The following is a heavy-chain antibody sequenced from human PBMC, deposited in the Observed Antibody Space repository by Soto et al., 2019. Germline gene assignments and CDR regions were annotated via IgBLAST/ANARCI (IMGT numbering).Heavy chain of an antibody. D-gene: IGHD6-13*01. CDR3: ASFKAAGITDYYYYYGMDV. CDR2: MNPNSGNT. V-gene: IGHV1-8*01. CDR1: GYTFTSYD. J-gene: IGHJ6*02. Sequence: ASVKVSCKASGYTFTSYDINWVRQATGQGLEWMGWMNPNSGNTGYAQKFQGRVTMTRNTSISTAYMELSSLRSEDTAVYYCASFKAAGITDYYYYYGMDVWGQGTTVTVSS.